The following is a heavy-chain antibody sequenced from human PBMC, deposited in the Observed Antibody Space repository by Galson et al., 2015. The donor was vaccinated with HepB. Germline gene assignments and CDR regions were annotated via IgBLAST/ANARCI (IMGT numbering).Heavy chain of an antibody. CDR2: ISGSGGST. Sequence: SLRLSCAASGFTFSSYAMSWVRQAPGKGLEWVSAISGSGGSTYYADSVKGRFTISRDNSKNTLYLQMNSLRAEDTAVYYCAKGATTVTTYYYYYYYMDVWGKGTTVTVSS. CDR3: AKGATTVTTYYYYYYYMDV. D-gene: IGHD4-11*01. J-gene: IGHJ6*03. V-gene: IGHV3-23*01. CDR1: GFTFSSYA.